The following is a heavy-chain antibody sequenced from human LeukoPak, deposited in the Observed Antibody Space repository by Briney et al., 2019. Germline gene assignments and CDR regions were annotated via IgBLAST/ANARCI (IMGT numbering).Heavy chain of an antibody. CDR1: GFTFDYYA. J-gene: IGHJ4*02. CDR3: AKNIVRYGDYARAAFDY. V-gene: IGHV3-9*01. CDR2: ISWNSGSI. Sequence: GGSLTLSCAASGFTFDYYAMHWVRQAPGKGLEWVSGISWNSGSIGYADSVKGRFTISRNNAKNTLYLQMNSLRAEDTALYYCAKNIVRYGDYARAAFDYWGQGTLVTVSS. D-gene: IGHD4-17*01.